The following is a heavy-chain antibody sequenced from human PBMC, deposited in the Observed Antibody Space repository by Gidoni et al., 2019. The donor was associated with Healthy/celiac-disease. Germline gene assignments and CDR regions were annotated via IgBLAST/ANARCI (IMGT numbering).Heavy chain of an antibody. CDR3: AKGEGGYSSSWNAFDI. CDR1: GFTFSSYG. Sequence: QVQLVASGGVVVQPGRSLSLFCAASGFTFSSYGMHWVRQAPGKGLEWVAVISYDGSNEYYADSVKGRFTISRDNSKNTLYLQMNSLRAEDTAVYYCAKGEGGYSSSWNAFDIWGQGTMVTVSS. D-gene: IGHD6-13*01. V-gene: IGHV3-30*18. CDR2: ISYDGSNE. J-gene: IGHJ3*02.